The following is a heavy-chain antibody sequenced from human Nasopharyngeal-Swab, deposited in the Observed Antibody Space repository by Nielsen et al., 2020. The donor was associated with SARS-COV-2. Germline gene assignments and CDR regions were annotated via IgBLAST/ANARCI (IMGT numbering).Heavy chain of an antibody. D-gene: IGHD6-13*01. CDR2: ISGSGDTT. CDR1: GFTFSSFA. Sequence: GESLKISCAASGFTFSSFAMSWVRQAPGKGLEWVSIISGSGDTTYYADSVKDRFTISRDNSKNTLYLQTNSLRVEDTAVYYCANFELQQRFNYWGQGTLVTVSS. V-gene: IGHV3-23*01. J-gene: IGHJ4*02. CDR3: ANFELQQRFNY.